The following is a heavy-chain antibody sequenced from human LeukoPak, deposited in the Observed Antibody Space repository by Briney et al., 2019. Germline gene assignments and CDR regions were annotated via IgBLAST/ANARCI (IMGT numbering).Heavy chain of an antibody. V-gene: IGHV3-48*03. CDR3: ARRGAVAGTVDY. Sequence: GGSLRLSCAASGFTFSSYETNWVRQAPGKGLEWVSYISSSGSTIYYADSVKGRFTISRDNAKNTLYLQMNSLRAEDTAVYYCARRGAVAGTVDYWGQGTLVTVSS. J-gene: IGHJ4*02. CDR2: ISSSGSTI. D-gene: IGHD6-19*01. CDR1: GFTFSSYE.